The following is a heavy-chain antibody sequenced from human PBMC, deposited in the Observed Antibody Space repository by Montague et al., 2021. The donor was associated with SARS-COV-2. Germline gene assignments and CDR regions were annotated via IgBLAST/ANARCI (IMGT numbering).Heavy chain of an antibody. V-gene: IGHV3-53*01. CDR3: ARGGGRDAFDI. D-gene: IGHD3-10*01. CDR2: IYSGGST. J-gene: IGHJ3*02. Sequence: SLRLSCAASGLTVNSNYMSWVRQAPGKGLEWVSVIYSGGSTYYADSVKGRFTISRDNSKNTLYLQMNSLRAEDTAVYYCARGGGRDAFDIWGQGTMVTVSS. CDR1: GLTVNSNY.